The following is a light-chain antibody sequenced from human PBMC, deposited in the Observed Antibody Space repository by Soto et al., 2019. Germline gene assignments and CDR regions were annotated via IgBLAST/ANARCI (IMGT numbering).Light chain of an antibody. Sequence: AIQLTHSPSSLSASVGDRVTITCXASQGISSALAWYQQKPGKAPKLLTYAASTLQSGVPSRFSGSGSGTDFTLTISSLQPEDFATYYCQQLNSYPRTFGQGTRLEIK. J-gene: IGKJ5*01. V-gene: IGKV1-13*02. CDR3: QQLNSYPRT. CDR2: AAS. CDR1: QGISSA.